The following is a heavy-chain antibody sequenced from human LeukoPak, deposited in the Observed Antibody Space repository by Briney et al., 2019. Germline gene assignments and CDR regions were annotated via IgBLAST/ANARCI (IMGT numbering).Heavy chain of an antibody. CDR1: GGTFISNA. CDR2: IIPILGIA. Sequence: SVKVSCKASGGTFISNAISWVRQAPGQGLEWMGRIIPILGIANYAQKFQGRVTITADKSTSTAYMELSSLRSEDTAVYYCARAGAVAGTYDAFDIWGQGTMVTVSS. CDR3: ARAGAVAGTYDAFDI. D-gene: IGHD6-19*01. J-gene: IGHJ3*02. V-gene: IGHV1-69*04.